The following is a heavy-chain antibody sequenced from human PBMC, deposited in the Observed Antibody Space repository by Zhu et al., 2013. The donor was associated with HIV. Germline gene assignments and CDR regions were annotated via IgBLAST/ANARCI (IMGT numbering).Heavy chain of an antibody. CDR3: ARDHNSGYYSYFDY. D-gene: IGHD3-22*01. V-gene: IGHV1-69*01. CDR1: GGALSSYA. CDR2: IIPIFGTT. Sequence: QVQLVQSGAEVKKPGSSLKVSCKTSGGALSSYAISWVRQAPGQGLEWMGGIIPIFGTTNYAQKFQGRVTITADESTSTAYMQLSSLRSEDTAVYYCARDHNSGYYSYFDYWGQGTLVTVSS. J-gene: IGHJ4*02.